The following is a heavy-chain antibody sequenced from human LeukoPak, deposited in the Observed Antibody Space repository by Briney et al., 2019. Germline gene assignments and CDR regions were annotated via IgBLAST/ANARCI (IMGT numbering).Heavy chain of an antibody. V-gene: IGHV4-61*02. CDR1: GGSVSSGNYY. Sequence: SETLSLTCTVSGGSVSSGNYYWTWIRQPAGKGLEWIGRIYTSGSTNYNPSLKSRVTISIDASKNRFSLRLNSVTAADTAVYYCTQGGELMNYWGQGTLVTVSS. J-gene: IGHJ4*02. D-gene: IGHD1-26*01. CDR2: IYTSGST. CDR3: TQGGELMNY.